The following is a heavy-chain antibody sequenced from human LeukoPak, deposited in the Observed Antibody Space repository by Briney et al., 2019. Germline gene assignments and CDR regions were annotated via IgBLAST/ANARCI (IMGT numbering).Heavy chain of an antibody. D-gene: IGHD2-15*01. V-gene: IGHV4-59*01. Sequence: SSETLSLTCIVSGGSISNYYWSWLRQPPGKGLEWIGCIYCSGSTNYNPSLKGRVTISVDTSKNQFSLKLSSVTAADTAMYYCAREVVGDAFDVWGQGTVVTVSS. CDR2: IYCSGST. CDR3: AREVVGDAFDV. J-gene: IGHJ3*01. CDR1: GGSISNYY.